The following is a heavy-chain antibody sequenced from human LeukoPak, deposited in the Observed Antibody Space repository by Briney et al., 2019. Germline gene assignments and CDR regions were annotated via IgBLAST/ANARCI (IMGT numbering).Heavy chain of an antibody. CDR3: ARSSYSSSPFDFDY. CDR1: GGSISSYY. CDR2: IYYGGNT. D-gene: IGHD6-6*01. Sequence: SETLSLTCTVSGGSISSYYWSWIRQPPGKGLEWIGYIYYGGNTNYNPSLKSRVTISVDTSKNQFSLKLSSVTAADTAVYYCARSSYSSSPFDFDYWGQGTLVTVSS. V-gene: IGHV4-59*01. J-gene: IGHJ4*02.